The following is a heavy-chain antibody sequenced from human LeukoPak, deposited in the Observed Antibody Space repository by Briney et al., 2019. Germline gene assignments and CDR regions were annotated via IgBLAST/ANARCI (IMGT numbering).Heavy chain of an antibody. D-gene: IGHD1-26*01. CDR1: GGSISSGFYY. V-gene: IGHV4-61*02. Sequence: PSETLSLTCTVSGGSISSGFYYWSWIRQPAGKGLEWIGRIYTSGSTNYNPSLKSRVTISLDTSRNQFSLKLSSVTAADTAVYYCARREEGHDYWGGGPLVTVSS. J-gene: IGHJ4*02. CDR3: ARREEGHDY. CDR2: IYTSGST.